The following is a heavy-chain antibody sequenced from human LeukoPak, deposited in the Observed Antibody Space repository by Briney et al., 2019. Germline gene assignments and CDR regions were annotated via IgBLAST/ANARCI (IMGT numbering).Heavy chain of an antibody. J-gene: IGHJ2*01. CDR2: IYYSGST. CDR3: ASLDYGDYWYFDL. V-gene: IGHV4-59*01. D-gene: IGHD4-17*01. CDR1: GGSISSYY. Sequence: ASETLSLTCTVSGGSISSYYWSWIRQPPGKGLEWIGYIYYSGSTNYNPSLKSRVTISVDTSKNQFSLKLSSVTAADTAVYYCASLDYGDYWYFDLWGRGTLVTVSS.